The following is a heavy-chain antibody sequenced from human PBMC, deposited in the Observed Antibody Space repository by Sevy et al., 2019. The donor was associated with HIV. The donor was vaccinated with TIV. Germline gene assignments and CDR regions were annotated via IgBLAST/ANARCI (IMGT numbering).Heavy chain of an antibody. V-gene: IGHV4-34*01. D-gene: IGHD3-16*01. CDR3: ARSMIKKYRFGIGL. J-gene: IGHJ6*02. CDR2: VDHSGRT. CDR1: GGSLSGYF. Sequence: SETLSLTCDVSGGSLSGYFWLWIRQPPGRGLEWVGEVDHSGRTTYNPSLRSRVTISIDTSKSQFSLKLTSVTAADTGVYYWARSMIKKYRFGIGLWGQGTTVTVSS.